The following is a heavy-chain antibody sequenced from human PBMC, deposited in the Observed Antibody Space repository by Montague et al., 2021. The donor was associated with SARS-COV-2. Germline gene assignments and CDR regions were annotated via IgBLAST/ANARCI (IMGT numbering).Heavy chain of an antibody. CDR1: GASISSRSYY. J-gene: IGHJ4*02. D-gene: IGHD3-3*01. CDR3: ATIPSSITIFGVVLGYYFDY. Sequence: SETLSLTCTVSGASISSRSYYWGSIRQPPGKGLEWIGFKYYSGSTSYNPTLKSRVTKSVDTTKNQLSLKLSSVPAADTAVYYCATIPSSITIFGVVLGYYFDYWGQGTLVTVSS. V-gene: IGHV4-39*01. CDR2: KYYSGST.